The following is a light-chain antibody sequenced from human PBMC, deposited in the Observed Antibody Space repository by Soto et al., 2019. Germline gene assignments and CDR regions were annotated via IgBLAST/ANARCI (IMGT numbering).Light chain of an antibody. J-gene: IGLJ1*01. CDR3: SSYAGSSNV. V-gene: IGLV2-8*01. CDR1: SSDIGGYNF. CDR2: EVN. Sequence: QSVLTQPPSASGSPGQSVTISCTGTSSDIGGYNFVSWYQQFPGKAPKLIIYEVNKRPSGVPDRFSGSKSGNTASLTVSGLQAEDEADYYCSSYAGSSNVFGTGTKVTVL.